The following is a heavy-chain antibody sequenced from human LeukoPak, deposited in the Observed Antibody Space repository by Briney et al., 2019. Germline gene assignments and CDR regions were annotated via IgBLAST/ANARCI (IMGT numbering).Heavy chain of an antibody. CDR3: ASVYIGY. CDR1: GGSLSGYY. D-gene: IGHD1-14*01. J-gene: IGHJ4*02. Sequence: SETLSLTCAVYGGSLSGYYWSWIRQPPGKGLEWIGEINHSGSTNYNPSLKSRVTISVDTSKNQFSLKLSSVTAADTAVYYCASVYIGYWGQGTLVTVSS. CDR2: INHSGST. V-gene: IGHV4-34*01.